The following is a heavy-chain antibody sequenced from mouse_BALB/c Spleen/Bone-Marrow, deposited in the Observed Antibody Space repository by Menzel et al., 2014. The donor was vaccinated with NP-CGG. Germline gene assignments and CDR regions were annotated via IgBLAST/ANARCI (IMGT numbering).Heavy chain of an antibody. Sequence: EVKLVESGGGLVKPGGSLKLSCAASGFAFSSYDMSWVRQTPEKRLEWVAYISSGGGSTYYPDTVKGRFTIPRDNAKNTLYLQMSSLKSEDTAMYYCAREVLRDYFDYWGQGTTLTVSS. CDR1: GFAFSSYD. D-gene: IGHD1-1*01. V-gene: IGHV5-12-1*01. CDR3: AREVLRDYFDY. CDR2: ISSGGGST. J-gene: IGHJ2*01.